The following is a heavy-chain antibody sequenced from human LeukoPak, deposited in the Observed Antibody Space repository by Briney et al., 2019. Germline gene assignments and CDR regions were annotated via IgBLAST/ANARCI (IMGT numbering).Heavy chain of an antibody. CDR1: GFTFSSYG. Sequence: PGGSLRLSCAASGFTFSSYGMHWVRQAPGKGLEWVAFIRYDGSNKYYADSVKGRFTISRDNSKNTLYLQMNSLRAADTAVYYCANGPYSGSYYFDYWGQGTLVTVSS. V-gene: IGHV3-30*02. CDR3: ANGPYSGSYYFDY. D-gene: IGHD1-26*01. CDR2: IRYDGSNK. J-gene: IGHJ4*02.